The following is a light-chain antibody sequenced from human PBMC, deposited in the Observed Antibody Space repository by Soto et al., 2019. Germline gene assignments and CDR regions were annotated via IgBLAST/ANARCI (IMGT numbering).Light chain of an antibody. CDR2: SNN. V-gene: IGLV1-44*01. CDR3: EALEDRRHGYA. J-gene: IGLJ1*01. Sequence: QSVLPQPPSASGTPGQRVTISCSGSSSNIGSNTVNWYQQLPGTAPKLLIYSNNQRPSGVPDRFSGSKSGTSASLAISGLQSEEQADYHCEALEDRRHGYALGTGTKVTDL. CDR1: SSNIGSNT.